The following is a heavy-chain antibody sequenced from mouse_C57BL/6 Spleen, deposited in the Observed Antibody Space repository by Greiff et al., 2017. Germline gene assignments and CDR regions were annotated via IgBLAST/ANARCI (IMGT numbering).Heavy chain of an antibody. D-gene: IGHD1-1*01. V-gene: IGHV3-6*01. J-gene: IGHJ2*01. CDR1: GYSITSGYY. Sequence: EVKLQESGPGLVKPSQSLSLTCSVTGYSITSGYYWNWIRQFPGNKLEWMGYISYDGSNNYNPSLKNRISITRDTSKNQFFLKLNSVTTEDTATYYCARAHYYGSRGGFDYWGQGTTLTVSS. CDR2: ISYDGSN. CDR3: ARAHYYGSRGGFDY.